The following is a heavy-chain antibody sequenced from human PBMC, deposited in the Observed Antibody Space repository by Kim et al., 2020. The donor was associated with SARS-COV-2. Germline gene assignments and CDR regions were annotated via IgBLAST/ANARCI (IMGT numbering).Heavy chain of an antibody. CDR3: ARAGGWYWFDP. D-gene: IGHD6-19*01. V-gene: IGHV4-4*07. J-gene: IGHJ5*02. Sequence: TNYIPSLMSRVTMSIDTSKNVFSLRLSSVTVADTAIYYCARAGGWYWFDPWGQGTLVTVSS. CDR2: T.